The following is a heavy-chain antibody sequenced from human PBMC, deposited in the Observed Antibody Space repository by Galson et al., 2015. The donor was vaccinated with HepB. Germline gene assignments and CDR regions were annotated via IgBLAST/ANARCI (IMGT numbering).Heavy chain of an antibody. D-gene: IGHD1-26*01. J-gene: IGHJ4*02. CDR1: GFSLNTREMS. V-gene: IGHV2-70*18. Sequence: PALVKPTQTLTLTCSFSGFSLNTREMSVTWIRQSPGKALEWLALIDWDGDAYYSSSLKTRLTISRDTSKNQVILTMTNMEPVDTATYYCAREIRGSFGDSWGQGTLVTVSS. CDR3: AREIRGSFGDS. CDR2: IDWDGDA.